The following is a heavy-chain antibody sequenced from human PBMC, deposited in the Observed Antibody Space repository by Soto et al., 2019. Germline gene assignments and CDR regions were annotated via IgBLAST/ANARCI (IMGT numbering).Heavy chain of an antibody. J-gene: IGHJ4*02. V-gene: IGHV3-30*18. CDR3: AKDFMPLSPDSYFDY. Sequence: QVQLVESGGGVVQPGRSLRLSCVASKFTFRSYGMHWVRQAPGKGLEWVARISFDGSDKYYGESVKGRFTISRDNSKNTLYLQMSSLSAEDTAVYYCAKDFMPLSPDSYFDYWGQGALVSVSS. CDR1: KFTFRSYG. CDR2: ISFDGSDK. D-gene: IGHD2-2*01.